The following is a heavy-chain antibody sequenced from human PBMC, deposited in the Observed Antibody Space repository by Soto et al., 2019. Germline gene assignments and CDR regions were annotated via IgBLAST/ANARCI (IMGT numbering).Heavy chain of an antibody. CDR2: ITPFNGNT. CDR3: AAAGSGYSGYEFWFDP. J-gene: IGHJ5*02. CDR1: GYTFTYRY. D-gene: IGHD5-12*01. V-gene: IGHV1-45*02. Sequence: SVKVSCKASGYTFTYRYLHWVRQAPGQALEWMGWITPFNGNTNYAQKFQDRVTITRDRSMSTAYMELSSLRSEDTAMYYCAAAGSGYSGYEFWFDPWGQGTLVTVSS.